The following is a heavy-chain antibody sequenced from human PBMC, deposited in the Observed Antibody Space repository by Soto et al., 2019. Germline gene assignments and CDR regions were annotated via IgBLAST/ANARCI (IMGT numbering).Heavy chain of an antibody. CDR2: IYYSGST. CDR1: GGSISSYY. J-gene: IGHJ4*02. CDR3: ARPSYDNGGYYYVNY. Sequence: SETLSLTCTVSGGSISSYYWSWIRQPPGKGLEWIGYIYYSGSTNYNPSLKSRVTISVDTSKNQFSLKLNSMTAADTAVYYCARPSYDNGGYYYVNYWGQGTRVTVSS. D-gene: IGHD3-22*01. V-gene: IGHV4-59*08.